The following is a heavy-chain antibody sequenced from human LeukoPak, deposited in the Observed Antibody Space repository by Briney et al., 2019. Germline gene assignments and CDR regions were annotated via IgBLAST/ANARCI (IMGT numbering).Heavy chain of an antibody. CDR3: ARVPGSKNILYVGDLSPHLDP. Sequence: ASQTLSCNAYGYTFTDHYIQWVRQAPGQGLEWMGWLNPATGGTRPAQNFQGRVTMTRDTSISTVNMELTKLTSDDTAVYYCARVPGSKNILYVGDLSPHLDPWGQGTQVTVS. J-gene: IGHJ5*02. CDR2: LNPATGGT. V-gene: IGHV1-2*02. D-gene: IGHD3-10*01. CDR1: GYTFTDHY.